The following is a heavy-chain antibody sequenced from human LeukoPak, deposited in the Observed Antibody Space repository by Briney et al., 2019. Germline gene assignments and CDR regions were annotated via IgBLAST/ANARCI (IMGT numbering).Heavy chain of an antibody. J-gene: IGHJ3*02. D-gene: IGHD7-27*01. CDR3: AEDPYQTGAGAFDI. Sequence: GGSLRFSCAASGFTFDDYAMHWVRQAPGKGLEWVSGISWNSGSIGYADSVKGRFTISRDNAKNSLYLQMNSLRAEDTALYYCAEDPYQTGAGAFDIWGQGTMVTVSS. CDR1: GFTFDDYA. V-gene: IGHV3-9*01. CDR2: ISWNSGSI.